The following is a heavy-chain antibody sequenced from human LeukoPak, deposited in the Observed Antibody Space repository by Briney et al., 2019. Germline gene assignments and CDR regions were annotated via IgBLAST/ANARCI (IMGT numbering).Heavy chain of an antibody. CDR2: INHSGST. D-gene: IGHD1-1*01. J-gene: IGHJ4*02. CDR1: GGSFSGYY. Sequence: PSETLSLTCTVSGGSFSGYYWSWIRQPPGKGLEWIGEINHSGSTNYNPSLKSRVTISVDTSKNQFSLKLSSVTAADTAVYYCARGAFGLERGFDYWGQGTLVTVSS. V-gene: IGHV4-34*01. CDR3: ARGAFGLERGFDY.